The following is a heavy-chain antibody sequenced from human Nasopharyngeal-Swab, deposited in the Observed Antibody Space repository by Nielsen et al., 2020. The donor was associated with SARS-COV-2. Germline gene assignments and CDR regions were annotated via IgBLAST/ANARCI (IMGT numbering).Heavy chain of an antibody. Sequence: GGSLRLSCEASGFTFNNYGMHWVRQAPGKGLEWVAVIWYDGSNKYYADSVKGRFTISRDNSKNTLYLQMNSLRAEDTAVYYCARALGGYYGMDVWGQGTTVTVSS. J-gene: IGHJ6*02. CDR3: ARALGGYYGMDV. V-gene: IGHV3-33*08. D-gene: IGHD1-26*01. CDR2: IWYDGSNK. CDR1: GFTFNNYG.